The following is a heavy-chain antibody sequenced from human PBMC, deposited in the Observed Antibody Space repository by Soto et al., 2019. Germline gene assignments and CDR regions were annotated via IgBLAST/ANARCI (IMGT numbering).Heavy chain of an antibody. CDR2: ISYDGSNK. CDR1: GFTFSSYA. J-gene: IGHJ4*02. CDR3: SRLGYYYDSSGYYHLY. D-gene: IGHD3-22*01. V-gene: IGHV3-30-3*01. Sequence: GGSLRLSCAASGFTFSSYAMHWVRQAPGKGLEWVAVISYDGSNKYYADSVKGRFTISRDNSKNTLYLQMNSLRAEDTAVYYCSRLGYYYDSSGYYHLYWGQGTLVTVSS.